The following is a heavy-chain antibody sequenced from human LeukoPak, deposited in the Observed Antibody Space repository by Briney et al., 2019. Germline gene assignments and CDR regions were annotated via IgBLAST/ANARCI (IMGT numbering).Heavy chain of an antibody. CDR1: GFTFSSYG. D-gene: IGHD2-2*03. J-gene: IGHJ4*02. CDR3: AKAGYCSSTSCYALDY. CDR2: ISYDGSNK. Sequence: GGSLRLSCAASGFTFSSYGMHWVRQAPGKGLEWVAVISYDGSNKYYADSVKGRFTISRDNSKNTLYLQMNSLRAGDTAVYYCAKAGYCSSTSCYALDYWGQGTLVTVSS. V-gene: IGHV3-30*18.